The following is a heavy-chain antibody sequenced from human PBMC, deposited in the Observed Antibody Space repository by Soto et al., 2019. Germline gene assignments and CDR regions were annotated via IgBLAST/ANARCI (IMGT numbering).Heavy chain of an antibody. J-gene: IGHJ6*02. Sequence: PGESLKISCAASGFTFRNHAMHWVRQAPGKGLEWVSAISGSGGSTYYADSVKGRFTISRDNSKNTLYLQMNSLRAEDTAVYYCAKLKGTILCMDVWGQGTTVTVSS. V-gene: IGHV3-23*01. D-gene: IGHD2-21*01. CDR3: AKLKGTILCMDV. CDR1: GFTFRNHA. CDR2: ISGSGGST.